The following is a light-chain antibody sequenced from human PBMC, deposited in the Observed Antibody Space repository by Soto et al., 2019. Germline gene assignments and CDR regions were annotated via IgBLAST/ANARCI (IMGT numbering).Light chain of an antibody. CDR2: EVN. V-gene: IGLV2-8*01. CDR3: GARLKSLSRTWV. J-gene: IGLJ3*02. Sequence: QSALTQPPSASGSPGQSVAISCTGTSSDVGGYNYVSWYQQHPGKAPKLMIYEVNKRPSGVPDRFSGSKSGNTASLTVSGLQAEDEADYYCGARLKSLSRTWVFGGGTKLTVL. CDR1: SSDVGGYNY.